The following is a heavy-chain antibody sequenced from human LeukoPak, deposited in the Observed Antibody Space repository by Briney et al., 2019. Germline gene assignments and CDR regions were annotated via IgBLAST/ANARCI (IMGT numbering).Heavy chain of an antibody. J-gene: IGHJ5*02. D-gene: IGHD3-22*01. CDR3: ASRDSSGPVGPNWFDP. CDR2: IYYSGST. Sequence: PSETLSLTCTVSGGSISSSSYYWGWIRQPPGKGLEWIGSIYYSGSTYYNPSLKSRVTISVDTSKNQSSLKLSSVTAADTAVYYCASRDSSGPVGPNWFDPWGQGTLVTVSS. V-gene: IGHV4-39*01. CDR1: GGSISSSSYY.